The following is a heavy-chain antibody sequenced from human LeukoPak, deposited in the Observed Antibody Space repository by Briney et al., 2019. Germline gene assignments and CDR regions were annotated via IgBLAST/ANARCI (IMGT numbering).Heavy chain of an antibody. V-gene: IGHV4-4*07. J-gene: IGHJ5*02. D-gene: IGHD3-16*01. CDR3: ARVGATTFDP. CDR2: IYTSGST. Sequence: SETLSLTCTVSGGSVTSYDWSWIRQPAGKGLEWIGRIYTSGSTKYNPSLKSRVSMSLDTSKNRFSLNVSSVTAADTALYYCARVGATTFDPWGQGTLVTVSS. CDR1: GGSVTSYD.